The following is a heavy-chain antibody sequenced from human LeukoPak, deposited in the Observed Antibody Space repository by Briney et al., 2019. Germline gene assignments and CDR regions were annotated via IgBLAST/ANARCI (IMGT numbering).Heavy chain of an antibody. V-gene: IGHV3-23*01. Sequence: QAGRSLRLSCAASGFTFRSYAMSWVRQAPGKWLEWLSAISGSGGSTYYADFVKGRFTISRDNSKNTLYLQMNSLRAEDTAVYYCAKDLNLVVYYGSGSNVEYWGQGTLVTVSS. CDR2: ISGSGGST. CDR1: GFTFRSYA. D-gene: IGHD3-10*01. J-gene: IGHJ4*02. CDR3: AKDLNLVVYYGSGSNVEY.